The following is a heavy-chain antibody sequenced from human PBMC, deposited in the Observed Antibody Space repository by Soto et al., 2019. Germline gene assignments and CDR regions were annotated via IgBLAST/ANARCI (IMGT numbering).Heavy chain of an antibody. V-gene: IGHV3-23*01. CDR2: ITGSGGTA. D-gene: IGHD3-16*01. J-gene: IGHJ4*02. CDR3: AKGGGAQKGDS. Sequence: QLLQSGGGLVQPGGSLRLSCAASGFTFSNYAMSWVRQAPGKGLEWVSTITGSGGTAYYADSVKGRFTISRDNSKNTLYLQMNSLRAEDTAVYYCAKGGGAQKGDSWGQGSQVTVSS. CDR1: GFTFSNYA.